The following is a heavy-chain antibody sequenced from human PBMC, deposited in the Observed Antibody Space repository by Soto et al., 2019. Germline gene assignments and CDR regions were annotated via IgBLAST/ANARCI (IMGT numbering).Heavy chain of an antibody. CDR2: ISSSSSYI. CDR3: AGDSRYCSSTGCYYFDY. Sequence: GGSLRLSCVASGFTFSSYSMNWVRQAPGKGLEWVSSISSSSSYIYYADSVKDRCTISRDNAKTSLYLQMNSLRADDTAVYYCAGDSRYCSSTGCYYFDYWGQGTLVTVSS. J-gene: IGHJ4*02. D-gene: IGHD2-2*01. V-gene: IGHV3-21*01. CDR1: GFTFSSYS.